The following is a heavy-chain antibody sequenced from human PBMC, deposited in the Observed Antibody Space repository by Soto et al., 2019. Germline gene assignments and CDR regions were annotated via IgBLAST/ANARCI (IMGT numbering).Heavy chain of an antibody. Sequence: QVQLVQSGAEVKKPGSSVKVSCKASGGTFSSYAISWVRQAPGQGLEWMGGIIPIFGTANYAQKFQGRVTITADESTSTAYMELSSLRSEDMAVYYCARDVYSGYDWGGFDYWGQGTLVTVSS. CDR1: GGTFSSYA. CDR3: ARDVYSGYDWGGFDY. V-gene: IGHV1-69*01. D-gene: IGHD5-12*01. CDR2: IIPIFGTA. J-gene: IGHJ4*02.